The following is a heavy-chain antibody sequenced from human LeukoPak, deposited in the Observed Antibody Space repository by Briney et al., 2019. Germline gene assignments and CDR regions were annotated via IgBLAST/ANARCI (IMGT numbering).Heavy chain of an antibody. CDR3: AKDGRETDLDHHEYFDY. Sequence: GGSLRLSCAASGFSFDNYAMSWVRQAPGKGLGWVSAIGGPAYDTYYADSVRGRFTISRDNSENTVFLQMNSLRSGDTAVYYCAKDGRETDLDHHEYFDYWGQGTLVTVSS. CDR1: GFSFDNYA. J-gene: IGHJ4*02. CDR2: IGGPAYDT. V-gene: IGHV3-23*01. D-gene: IGHD6-6*01.